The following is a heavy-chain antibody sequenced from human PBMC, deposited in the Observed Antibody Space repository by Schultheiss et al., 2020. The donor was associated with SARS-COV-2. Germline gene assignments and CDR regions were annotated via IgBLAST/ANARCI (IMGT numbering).Heavy chain of an antibody. D-gene: IGHD3-10*01. CDR1: GYTFTGYF. Sequence: ASVKVSCKASGYTFTGYFMHWVRQAPGQGLELMGRINPNSGGANYAQKFQGRVTMTRDTSISTAYMELRSLRSDDTAVYYCARGHTVRANDYWGQGTLVTVSS. CDR3: ARGHTVRANDY. J-gene: IGHJ4*02. V-gene: IGHV1-2*06. CDR2: INPNSGGA.